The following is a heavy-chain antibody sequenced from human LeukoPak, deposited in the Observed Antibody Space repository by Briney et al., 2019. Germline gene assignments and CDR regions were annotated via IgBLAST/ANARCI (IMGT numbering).Heavy chain of an antibody. V-gene: IGHV4-59*01. CDR3: ARGRSTSDYYYYYMDV. CDR2: IYYSGST. Sequence: SETLSLTCTVSGGSISSYYWSWVRQPPGKGLEWIGCIYYSGSTNYNPSLKSRVTISVDTSKNQFSLKLSSVTAADTAVYYCARGRSTSDYYYYYMDVWGKGTTVTVSS. CDR1: GGSISSYY. J-gene: IGHJ6*03. D-gene: IGHD2-2*01.